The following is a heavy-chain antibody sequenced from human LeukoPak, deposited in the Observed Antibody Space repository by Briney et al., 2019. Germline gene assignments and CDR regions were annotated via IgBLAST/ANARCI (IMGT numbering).Heavy chain of an antibody. CDR3: ASEVVIHIGYYYMDV. J-gene: IGHJ6*03. D-gene: IGHD3-22*01. V-gene: IGHV4-39*07. CDR2: IYLGGET. Sequence: PSETLSLTCTVSGDSISSTYYYWVWIRQPPGKGLEWIGSIYLGGETHYNPSLRSRVTISSDASKNQLSLSLNSVTAADTAVYYCASEVVIHIGYYYMDVWGKGTTVTVSS. CDR1: GDSISSTYYY.